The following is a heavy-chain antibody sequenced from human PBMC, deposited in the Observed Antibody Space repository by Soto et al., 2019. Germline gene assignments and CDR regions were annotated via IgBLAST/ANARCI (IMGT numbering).Heavy chain of an antibody. CDR1: GYTFTSYG. J-gene: IGHJ6*02. Sequence: QVQLVQSGGEVKKPGASVKLSCTASGYTFTSYGISWVRQAPGQGLEWMGWISAYNGKTNYAQNVKGRVTMTTDTTXRTAYMDLRSLRSDDTAVYYCARGGDVNYYHGMDVWGQGTTVTVSS. CDR3: ARGGDVNYYHGMDV. V-gene: IGHV1-18*01. CDR2: ISAYNGKT. D-gene: IGHD5-12*01.